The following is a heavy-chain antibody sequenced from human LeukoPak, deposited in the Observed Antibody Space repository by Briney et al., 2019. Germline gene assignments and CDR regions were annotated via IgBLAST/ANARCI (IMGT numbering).Heavy chain of an antibody. Sequence: SETLSPTCTVSGGSISSYYWSWIRQPPGKGLEWIGYIYYSGSTNYNPSLKSRVTISVDTSKNQFSLKLSSVTAADTAVYYCARRRFSHFDYWGQGTLVTVSS. J-gene: IGHJ4*02. V-gene: IGHV4-59*08. CDR3: ARRRFSHFDY. CDR2: IYYSGST. CDR1: GGSISSYY.